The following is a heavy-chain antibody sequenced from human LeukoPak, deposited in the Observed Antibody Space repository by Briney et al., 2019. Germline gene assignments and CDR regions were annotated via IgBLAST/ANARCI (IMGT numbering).Heavy chain of an antibody. CDR2: ISGSGGST. Sequence: GGSLRLSCAASGFTFNTYTMNWVRQAPGKGLEWVSGISGSGGSTYYADSVKGRFTISRDNSKNTLYLQMNSLRAEDTAVYYCAKDQTVGPTTRPHLFDYWGQGTLVSVSS. CDR3: AKDQTVGPTTRPHLFDY. CDR1: GFTFNTYT. J-gene: IGHJ4*02. V-gene: IGHV3-23*01. D-gene: IGHD1-26*01.